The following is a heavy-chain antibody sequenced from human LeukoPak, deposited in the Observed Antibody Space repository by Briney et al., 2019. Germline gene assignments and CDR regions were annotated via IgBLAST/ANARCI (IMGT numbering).Heavy chain of an antibody. J-gene: IGHJ3*02. CDR1: GGSFSGHY. CDR2: INHSGST. Sequence: SETLSLTCAVYGGSFSGHYWSWIRQPPGKGLEWIGEINHSGSTNYNPSLKSRVTISVDTSKNQFSLKLSSVTAADTADYYCARDVSRAFDIWGQGTMVTVSS. CDR3: ARDVSRAFDI. V-gene: IGHV4-34*01.